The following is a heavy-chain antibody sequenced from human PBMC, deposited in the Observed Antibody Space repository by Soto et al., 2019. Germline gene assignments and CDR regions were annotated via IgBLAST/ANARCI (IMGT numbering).Heavy chain of an antibody. CDR1: GYTLTELS. D-gene: IGHD4-4*01. J-gene: IGHJ4*02. V-gene: IGHV1-24*01. CDR2: FDPEDGET. CDR3: ATGQLTTVTTRYFDY. Sequence: ASVKVSCKVSGYTLTELSMHWVRQAPGKGLEWMGGFDPEDGETIYAQKFQGRVTMTEDTSTDTAYMELSSLRSEDTAVYYCATGQLTTVTTRYFDYWGQGTLVTVYS.